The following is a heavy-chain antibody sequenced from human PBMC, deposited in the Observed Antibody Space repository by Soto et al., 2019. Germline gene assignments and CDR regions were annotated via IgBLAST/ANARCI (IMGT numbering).Heavy chain of an antibody. J-gene: IGHJ6*03. CDR3: ARDRSSQFLEWLLLIYMDV. Sequence: LGGSLRLSCAASGFTFSSYSMNWVRQAPGKGLEWVSSISSSSSYIYYADSVKGRFTISRDNAKNSLYLQMNSLRAEDTAVYYCARDRSSQFLEWLLLIYMDVWGKGTTVTVSS. V-gene: IGHV3-21*01. D-gene: IGHD3-3*01. CDR2: ISSSSSYI. CDR1: GFTFSSYS.